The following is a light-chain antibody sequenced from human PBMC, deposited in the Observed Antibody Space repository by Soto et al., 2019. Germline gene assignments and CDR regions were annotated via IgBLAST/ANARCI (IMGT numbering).Light chain of an antibody. Sequence: DIQMTQSPSSLSASVGDRVTITCRASQDISHYLAWYHQKPGNVPKLLIYAASTLPSGVPSRFSGSGSGTDYTLTIPGLQPEDFATYYCQKYNSAPLSFGGGTKVEIK. CDR2: AAS. J-gene: IGKJ4*01. V-gene: IGKV1-27*01. CDR3: QKYNSAPLS. CDR1: QDISHY.